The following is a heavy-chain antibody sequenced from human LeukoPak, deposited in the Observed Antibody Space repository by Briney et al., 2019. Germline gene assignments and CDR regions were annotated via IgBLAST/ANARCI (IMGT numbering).Heavy chain of an antibody. CDR2: ISSSGSDI. Sequence: GGSLRLSCAASGFTFSNYAMNWVRQAPGKGLEWVSSISSSGSDIYYADSVKGRFTISRDNAKNSLYLQMNSLRAEDTAVYYCARVDRRLRDYYYYYGMDVWGEGATVTVSS. D-gene: IGHD3-9*01. V-gene: IGHV3-21*01. CDR3: ARVDRRLRDYYYYYGMDV. J-gene: IGHJ6*04. CDR1: GFTFSNYA.